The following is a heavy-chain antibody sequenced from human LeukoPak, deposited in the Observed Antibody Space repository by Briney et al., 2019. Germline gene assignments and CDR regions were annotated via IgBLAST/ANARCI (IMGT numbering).Heavy chain of an antibody. CDR2: ISYDGSNK. CDR1: GFTFSSYG. V-gene: IGHV3-30*18. J-gene: IGHJ3*02. Sequence: GGSLRLSCAASGFTFSSYGMHWVRQAPGKGLEWVAVISYDGSNKYYADSVKGRFTISRDNSKNTLYLQMNSLRAEDTAVYHCAKDGLGYYYDSSGRDAFDIWGQGTMVTVSS. D-gene: IGHD3-22*01. CDR3: AKDGLGYYYDSSGRDAFDI.